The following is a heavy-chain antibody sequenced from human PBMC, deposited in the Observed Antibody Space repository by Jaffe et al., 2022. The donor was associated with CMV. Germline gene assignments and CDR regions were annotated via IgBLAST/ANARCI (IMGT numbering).Heavy chain of an antibody. CDR3: ARDDLDLRLTFDS. V-gene: IGHV3-48*03. J-gene: IGHJ4*02. CDR2: ISSSGDTT. CDR1: GFTFSTYE. Sequence: EVQLVESGGGLVQPGWSLRLSCAASGFTFSTYEMNWVRQAPGKGLEWVSYISSSGDTTYYADSVKGRFSISRDNAKNSLYLQMNRLRAEDTAVYYCARDDLDLRLTFDSWGQGTLVTVSS. D-gene: IGHD1-7*01.